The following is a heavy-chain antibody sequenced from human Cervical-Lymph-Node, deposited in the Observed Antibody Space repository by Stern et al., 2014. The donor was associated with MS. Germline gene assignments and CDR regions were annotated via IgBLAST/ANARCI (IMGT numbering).Heavy chain of an antibody. CDR2: ISAYNGDT. V-gene: IGHV1-18*04. Sequence: QLVESGPEVKKPGASVKVSCKASGYTFSTYGISWVRQAPGQGLEWMGWISAYNGDTNSAQNLQGRVTMTTDTSTSTAYMELRSLRSDDTAVYYCARDHAVVAGTFDYWGQGTLVTVSS. D-gene: IGHD6-19*01. CDR3: ARDHAVVAGTFDY. J-gene: IGHJ4*02. CDR1: GYTFSTYG.